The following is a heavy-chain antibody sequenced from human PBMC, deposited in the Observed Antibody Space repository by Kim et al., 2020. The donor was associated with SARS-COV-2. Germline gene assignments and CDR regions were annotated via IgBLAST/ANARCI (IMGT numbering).Heavy chain of an antibody. Sequence: DSVKGRFAISRDNAKNSLYLQMSSLRAEDTALYYCAKDDSSGWYQPSFGYWGQGTLVTVSS. CDR3: AKDDSSGWYQPSFGY. J-gene: IGHJ4*02. D-gene: IGHD6-19*01. V-gene: IGHV3-9*01.